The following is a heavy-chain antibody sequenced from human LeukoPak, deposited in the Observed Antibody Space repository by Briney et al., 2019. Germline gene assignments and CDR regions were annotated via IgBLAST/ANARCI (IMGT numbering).Heavy chain of an antibody. Sequence: GGSLRLSCAASGFTFSSYAMHWVRQAPGKGLEWVAVISYDRSNKYYADSVKGRFTISRDNSKNMLYLQMNSLRAEDTAIYYCAQPQWELRGLTDHWGQGTPVTVSS. D-gene: IGHD1-26*01. CDR1: GFTFSSYA. V-gene: IGHV3-30-3*01. CDR3: AQPQWELRGLTDH. CDR2: ISYDRSNK. J-gene: IGHJ4*02.